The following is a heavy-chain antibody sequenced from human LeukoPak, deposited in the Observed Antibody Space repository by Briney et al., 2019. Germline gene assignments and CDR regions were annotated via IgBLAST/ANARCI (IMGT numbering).Heavy chain of an antibody. CDR1: GFTFSSYG. CDR3: ARDRGGYGFFDY. Sequence: GGSLRLSCAASGFTFSSYGMHWVRQAPGKGLEWVANIKEDGSEKYYVDSVKGRFTISRDNAKNSLYLQMNSLRAEDTAVYYCARDRGGYGFFDYWGQGTLVTVSS. V-gene: IGHV3-7*01. J-gene: IGHJ4*02. D-gene: IGHD5-12*01. CDR2: IKEDGSEK.